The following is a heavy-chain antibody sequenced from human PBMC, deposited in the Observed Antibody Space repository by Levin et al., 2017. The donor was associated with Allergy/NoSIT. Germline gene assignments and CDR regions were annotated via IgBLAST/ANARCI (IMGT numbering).Heavy chain of an antibody. CDR2: VLPIFGTA. Sequence: SVKVSCKASGGTFSNYAINWVRQAPGQGLEWMGGVLPIFGTADYAQKFQGRVTITADGSTSTAYMELSSLRSEDTAVYYCARSAGQTGTTGYYYDMDVWGQGTTVTVSS. J-gene: IGHJ6*02. CDR3: ARSAGQTGTTGYYYDMDV. V-gene: IGHV1-69*13. CDR1: GGTFSNYA. D-gene: IGHD1-7*01.